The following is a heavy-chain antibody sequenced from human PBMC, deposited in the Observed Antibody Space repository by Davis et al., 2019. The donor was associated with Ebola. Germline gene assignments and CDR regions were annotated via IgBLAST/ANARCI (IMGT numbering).Heavy chain of an antibody. V-gene: IGHV4-31*03. CDR1: GGSISSGGYY. D-gene: IGHD4-23*01. J-gene: IGHJ6*04. CDR3: AREHDYGGRNYGMDV. CDR2: IYYSGST. Sequence: MPSETLSLTCTVSGGSISSGGYYWSWIRQHPGKGLEWIGYIYYSGSTYYNPSLKNRVTISVDTSKNQFSLKLSSVTAADTAVYYCAREHDYGGRNYGMDVWGKGTTVTVSS.